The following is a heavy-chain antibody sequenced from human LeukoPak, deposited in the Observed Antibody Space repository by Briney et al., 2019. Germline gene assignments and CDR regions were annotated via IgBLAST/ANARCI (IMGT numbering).Heavy chain of an antibody. D-gene: IGHD5/OR15-5a*01. J-gene: IGHJ6*04. CDR2: IYNSGRT. CDR3: AREKDSIVSTARMDV. V-gene: IGHV4-59*01. CDR1: GASISSYW. Sequence: PSETLSLTCTVSGASISSYWWTWIRQPPGKGLEWLGYIYNSGRTRYNPSLKSRVTISVDTSKNQFSLNLTSVTAADTAVYYCAREKDSIVSTARMDVWGRGTTVTVSA.